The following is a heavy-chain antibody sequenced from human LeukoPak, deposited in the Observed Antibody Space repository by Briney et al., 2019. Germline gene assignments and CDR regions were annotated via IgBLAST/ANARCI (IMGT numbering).Heavy chain of an antibody. Sequence: GGSLRLSCAGSGVTFNKYAMTWVRQAPGKGLEWVSAVSGSGDRTYYVDSVKGRFTISRDNSKNTLYLQMNSLRADDTAVYYCAKDLEAYYFDYWGQGTLVTVSS. V-gene: IGHV3-23*01. D-gene: IGHD5-24*01. J-gene: IGHJ4*02. CDR2: VSGSGDRT. CDR3: AKDLEAYYFDY. CDR1: GVTFNKYA.